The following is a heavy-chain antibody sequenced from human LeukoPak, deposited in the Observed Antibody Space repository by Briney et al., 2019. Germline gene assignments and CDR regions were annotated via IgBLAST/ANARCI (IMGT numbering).Heavy chain of an antibody. D-gene: IGHD3-16*01. CDR3: ARDGGPSTYVWNWFDP. Sequence: SVKVSCKSAVGTFSSYAISWVRQAPGQGLEWMGRIIPTFGTAHYAQKFQGRVTITAAKSTSTAHMALSSLGSEDTAVYSCARDGGPSTYVWNWFDPWGQGTLVTVSS. J-gene: IGHJ5*02. V-gene: IGHV1-69*06. CDR2: IIPTFGTA. CDR1: VGTFSSYA.